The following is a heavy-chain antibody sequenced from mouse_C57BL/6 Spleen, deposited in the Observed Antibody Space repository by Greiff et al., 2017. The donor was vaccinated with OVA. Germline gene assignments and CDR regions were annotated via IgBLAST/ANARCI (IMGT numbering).Heavy chain of an antibody. CDR2: IYPGDGDT. CDR1: GYAFSSSW. CDR3: AREDYYGSSWFAY. Sequence: QVQLQQSGPELVKPGASVKISCKASGYAFSSSWMNWVKQRPGKGIEWIGRIYPGDGDTNYNGKFKGKATLTADKSSSTAYMQLSSLTSEDSAVYFCAREDYYGSSWFAYWGQGTLVTVSA. D-gene: IGHD1-1*01. J-gene: IGHJ3*01. V-gene: IGHV1-82*01.